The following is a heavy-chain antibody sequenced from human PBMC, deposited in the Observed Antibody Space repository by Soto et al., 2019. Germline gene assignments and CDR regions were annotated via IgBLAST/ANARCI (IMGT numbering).Heavy chain of an antibody. D-gene: IGHD1-1*01. CDR2: IRSKAKNYAT. Sequence: HPGGSLRLSCAASGFTFGGSAMHWVRQGSGKGLEWVGRIRSKAKNYATTYAASVKGRFTISRDDSKNTAYLQMSSLKSEDTAVYYCTIGEQLTPYYYYALDVWGQGTTVTVSS. J-gene: IGHJ6*02. CDR1: GFTFGGSA. CDR3: TIGEQLTPYYYYALDV. V-gene: IGHV3-73*01.